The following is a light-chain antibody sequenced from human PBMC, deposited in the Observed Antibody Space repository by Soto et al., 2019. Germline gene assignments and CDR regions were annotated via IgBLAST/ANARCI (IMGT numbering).Light chain of an antibody. CDR3: QQPYSTPYT. CDR1: QRITTY. CDR2: TSG. J-gene: IGKJ2*01. Sequence: IQMTQSPSSLSASLGDRVTITCRASQRITTYLNWYQQKPGNAPKLLITTSGTLQRGVPSRFSGSGSGSDFTLTITSLQREDFATYFCQQPYSTPYTFGQGTKLDIK. V-gene: IGKV1-39*01.